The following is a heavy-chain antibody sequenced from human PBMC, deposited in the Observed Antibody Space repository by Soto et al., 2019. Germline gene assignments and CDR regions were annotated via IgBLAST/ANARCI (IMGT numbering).Heavy chain of an antibody. CDR2: ISWDGGST. D-gene: IGHD3-22*01. CDR3: AKDKGIYYDSSGYFDY. Sequence: EVQLVESGGVVVQPGGSLRLSCAASGFTFDDYTMHWVRQAPGKGLEWVSLISWDGGSTYYADSVKGRFTISRDNSKNSLYLQMNSLRTEDTALYYCAKDKGIYYDSSGYFDYWGHGTLVTVSS. CDR1: GFTFDDYT. J-gene: IGHJ4*01. V-gene: IGHV3-43*01.